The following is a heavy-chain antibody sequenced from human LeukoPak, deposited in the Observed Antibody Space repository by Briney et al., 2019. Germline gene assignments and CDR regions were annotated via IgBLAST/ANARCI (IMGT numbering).Heavy chain of an antibody. CDR3: ARGGWSLDY. Sequence: SETLSLTCAVYGGSFSGYYWSWIRQPPGKGLEWIGEINHSGSTNYNPSLKSRVTISVDTSKNQFSLKLSSVTAADTAVYYCARGGWSLDYWGQGTLVTVSS. J-gene: IGHJ4*02. V-gene: IGHV4-34*01. CDR1: GGSFSGYY. CDR2: INHSGST. D-gene: IGHD6-19*01.